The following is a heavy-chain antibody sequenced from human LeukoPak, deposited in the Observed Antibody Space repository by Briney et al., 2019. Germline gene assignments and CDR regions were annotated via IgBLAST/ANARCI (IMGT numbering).Heavy chain of an antibody. CDR3: AKGGFSGYDRAYFDY. J-gene: IGHJ4*02. V-gene: IGHV3-30*02. Sequence: GGSLRLSCAASGFTFSSYSMHWVRQAPGRGLECVAFIRFDGSAKYHADSVEGRFTISRDNPKNTVYLQMNSLRPDDTAVYYCAKGGFSGYDRAYFDYWGQGTLVTVSS. CDR2: IRFDGSAK. D-gene: IGHD5-12*01. CDR1: GFTFSSYS.